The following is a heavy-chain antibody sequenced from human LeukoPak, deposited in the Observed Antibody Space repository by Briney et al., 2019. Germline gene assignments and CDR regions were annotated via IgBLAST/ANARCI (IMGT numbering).Heavy chain of an antibody. J-gene: IGHJ3*01. CDR1: GYTFTSYG. CDR3: ATVRERRNAFDV. CDR2: INPNSGGT. Sequence: ASVKVSCKASGYTFTSYGITWVRQAPGQGLEWMGWINPNSGGTNYAQKFQGRVTMTRDTSISTAYMELSRLRSDDTAVYYCATVRERRNAFDVWGQGTMVTVSS. V-gene: IGHV1-2*02. D-gene: IGHD1-26*01.